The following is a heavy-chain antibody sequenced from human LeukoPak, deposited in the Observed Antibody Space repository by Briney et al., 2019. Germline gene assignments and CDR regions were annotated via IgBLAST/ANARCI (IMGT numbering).Heavy chain of an antibody. J-gene: IGHJ4*02. D-gene: IGHD6-19*01. CDR1: GGSISSYY. CDR3: ARSSSGWSNFDY. CDR2: IYYSGST. Sequence: ASGTLSLTCTVSGGSISSYYWSWIRQPPGKGLEWIGYIYYSGSTNYNPSLKSRVTISVDTSKNQFSLKLSSVTAADTAVYYCARSSSGWSNFDYWGQGTLVTVSS. V-gene: IGHV4-59*01.